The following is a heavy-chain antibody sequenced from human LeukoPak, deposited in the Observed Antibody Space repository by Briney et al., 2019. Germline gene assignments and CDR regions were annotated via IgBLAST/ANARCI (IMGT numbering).Heavy chain of an antibody. V-gene: IGHV4-34*01. CDR2: INHSGST. Sequence: SETLSLTCAVYGGSFSGYYWSWIRQPPGKGLEWIGEINHSGSTNYNPSLKSRVTISVDTSKKQFSLRLSSVTAADTAMYYCASPWGYGSGIWGQGTLVTVSS. CDR3: ASPWGYGSGI. D-gene: IGHD3-10*01. J-gene: IGHJ4*02. CDR1: GGSFSGYY.